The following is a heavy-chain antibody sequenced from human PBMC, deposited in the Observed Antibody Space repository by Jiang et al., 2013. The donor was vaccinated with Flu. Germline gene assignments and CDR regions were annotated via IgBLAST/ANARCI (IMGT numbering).Heavy chain of an antibody. V-gene: IGHV2-5*01. CDR2: IYWNDDK. CDR1: GFSLSTSGVG. D-gene: IGHD5-24*01. CDR3: AHRDGYNYEYYFDY. Sequence: KPTQTLTLTCTFSGFSLSTSGVGVGWIRQPPGKALEWLALIYWNDDKRYSPSLKSRLAITKDTSKNQVVLTMTNMDPVDTATYYCAHRDGYNYEYYFDYWGQGTLVTVSS. J-gene: IGHJ4*02.